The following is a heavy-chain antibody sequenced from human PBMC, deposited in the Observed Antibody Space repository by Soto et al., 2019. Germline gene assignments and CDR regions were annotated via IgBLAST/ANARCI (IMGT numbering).Heavy chain of an antibody. V-gene: IGHV4-61*01. J-gene: IGHJ3*02. Sequence: QVQLQESGPGLVKPSDTLSLTCTVSGGSVSSGSYYWSWIRQPPGKGLEWIGYIYYSGSTNYNPSLKSRVTISGDTYKNQFPLKLSSVTAADPAVYYRASNPADYGGNSVYAFDIWGQGTMVTVSS. D-gene: IGHD4-17*01. CDR2: IYYSGST. CDR1: GGSVSSGSYY. CDR3: ASNPADYGGNSVYAFDI.